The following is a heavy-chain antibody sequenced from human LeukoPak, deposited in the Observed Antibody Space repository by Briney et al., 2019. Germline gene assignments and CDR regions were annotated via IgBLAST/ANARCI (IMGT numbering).Heavy chain of an antibody. Sequence: GGSLRLSCAASGFTFSDYYMSWIRQAPGKGLEWVSYISSSGSTIYYAASVKGRFTISRDNAKNSLYLQMNSLRAEDTAVYYCARIGAYCSSTSCREGPGGQGTLVTVSS. CDR1: GFTFSDYY. D-gene: IGHD2-2*01. CDR2: ISSSGSTI. V-gene: IGHV3-11*01. CDR3: ARIGAYCSSTSCREGP. J-gene: IGHJ5*02.